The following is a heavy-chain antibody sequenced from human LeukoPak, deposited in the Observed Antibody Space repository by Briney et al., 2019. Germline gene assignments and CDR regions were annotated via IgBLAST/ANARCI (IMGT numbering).Heavy chain of an antibody. CDR2: TRGGGSGT. V-gene: IGHV3-23*01. CDR1: GFSFSTCA. J-gene: IGHJ3*02. Sequence: GGSLRLSCAASGFSFSTCAMNWVRQAPGKGLEWVSATRGGGSGTHYADSVKGRFTISRDSSNNTLSLQMNSLRAEDTAVYFCAKDPGLDAFDIWGQGTMVTVSS. CDR3: AKDPGLDAFDI. D-gene: IGHD3-22*01.